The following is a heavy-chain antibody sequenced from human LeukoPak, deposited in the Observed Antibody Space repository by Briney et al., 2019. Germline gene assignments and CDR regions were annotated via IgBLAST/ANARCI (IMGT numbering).Heavy chain of an antibody. D-gene: IGHD3-22*01. J-gene: IGHJ1*01. V-gene: IGHV1-2*04. CDR1: GHTFTSYG. CDR2: INPNSGGT. CDR3: ARESIPFRLYYDSSGNKGYFQH. Sequence: ASVKVSCKASGHTFTSYGISWVRQAPGQGLEWMGWINPNSGGTNYAQKFQGWVTMTRDTSISTAYMELSRLRSDDTAVYYCARESIPFRLYYDSSGNKGYFQHWGQGTLVTVSS.